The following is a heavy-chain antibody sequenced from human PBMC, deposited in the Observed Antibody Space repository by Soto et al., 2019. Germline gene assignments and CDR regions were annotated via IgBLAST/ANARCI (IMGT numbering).Heavy chain of an antibody. CDR1: GFTFSDYA. CDR2: IRSKAYGGTT. Sequence: GGSLRLSFTASGFTFSDYAMSWFRQAPGKGLEWVGFIRSKAYGGTTEYAASVKGRFTISRDDSKSIAYLQMNSLKTEDTAVYYCTRDKPPYEYYYDSSGRKPIRFDYWGQGT. J-gene: IGHJ4*02. CDR3: TRDKPPYEYYYDSSGRKPIRFDY. D-gene: IGHD3-22*01. V-gene: IGHV3-49*03.